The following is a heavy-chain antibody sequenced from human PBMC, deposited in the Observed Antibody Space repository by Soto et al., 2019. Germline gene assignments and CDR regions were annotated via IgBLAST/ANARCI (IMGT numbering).Heavy chain of an antibody. CDR1: GGSISSYY. D-gene: IGHD4-4*01. CDR3: ARAHSNSLLYYYYYGMDV. J-gene: IGHJ6*04. Sequence: LTCTVSGGSISSYYWSWIRQPPGKGLEWIGYIYYSGSTNYNPSLKSRVTISVDTSKNQFSLKLSSVTAADTAVYYCARAHSNSLLYYYYYGMDVWGKGTTVTVSS. V-gene: IGHV4-59*01. CDR2: IYYSGST.